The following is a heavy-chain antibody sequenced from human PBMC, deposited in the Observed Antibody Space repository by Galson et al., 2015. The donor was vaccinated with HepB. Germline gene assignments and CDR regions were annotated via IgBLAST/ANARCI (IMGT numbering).Heavy chain of an antibody. CDR2: INPNSGDT. CDR3: ARDLHADDERDSDY. Sequence: SVKVSCKASGYIFTGFYMHWVRQAPGQGLEWMGRINPNSGDTYYAQTFQGRVTMTRDSSISTAYMDLSRLRSDDTAMYYCARDLHADDERDSDYWGQGTLVTVSS. J-gene: IGHJ4*01. CDR1: GYIFTGFY. V-gene: IGHV1-2*06. D-gene: IGHD1-1*01.